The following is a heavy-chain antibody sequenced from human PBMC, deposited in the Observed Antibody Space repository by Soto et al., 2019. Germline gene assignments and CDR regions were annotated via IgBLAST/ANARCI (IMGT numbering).Heavy chain of an antibody. CDR2: ISSSSSTI. CDR1: GFTFSSYS. Sequence: GGSLRLSCAASGFTFSSYSMNWVRQAPGKGLEWVSYISSSSSTIYYADSVKGRFTISRDNAKNSLYLQMNSLRDEDTAVYYCARDLHYYDSSGYSNWLDPWGQGTLVTVYS. D-gene: IGHD3-22*01. CDR3: ARDLHYYDSSGYSNWLDP. J-gene: IGHJ5*02. V-gene: IGHV3-48*02.